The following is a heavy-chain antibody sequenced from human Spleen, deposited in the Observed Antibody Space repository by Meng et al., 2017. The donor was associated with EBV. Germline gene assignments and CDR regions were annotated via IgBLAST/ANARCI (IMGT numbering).Heavy chain of an antibody. V-gene: IGHV4-39*07. CDR2: VHYTGST. J-gene: IGHJ4*02. D-gene: IGHD1-26*01. CDR3: ANLIVGPTGRDY. Sequence: PLGSGPGRVQPSETLSLPRTVSGVSISSFVYWGWIRQPPGRGLEWIGSVHYTGSTYYSPSLKSRVTVSVDTSKNQFSLRLTSVTAADTAVYYCANLIVGPTGRDYWGQGTLVTVSS. CDR1: GVSISSFVY.